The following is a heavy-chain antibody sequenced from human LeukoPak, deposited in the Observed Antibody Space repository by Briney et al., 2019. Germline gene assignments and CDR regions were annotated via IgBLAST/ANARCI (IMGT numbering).Heavy chain of an antibody. D-gene: IGHD3-10*01. J-gene: IGHJ4*02. CDR2: ISGSGGST. CDR1: GFTFSSYA. V-gene: IGHV3-23*01. Sequence: GGSLRLSCAASGFTFSSYAMSWVRQAPEKGLEWVSAISGSGGSTYYADSVKGRFTISRDNSKNTLYLQMNSLRAEDTAVYYCARDREVISFDYWGQGTLVTVSS. CDR3: ARDREVISFDY.